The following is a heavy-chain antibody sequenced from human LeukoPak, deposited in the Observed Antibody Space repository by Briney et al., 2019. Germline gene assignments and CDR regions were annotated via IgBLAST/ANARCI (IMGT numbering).Heavy chain of an antibody. Sequence: PSETLSLTCAVYGGSFSGYYRSWIRQPPGKGLEWIGEINHSGSTNYNPSLKSRVTISVDTSKNQFSLKLSSVTAADTAVYYCARGNYYYDSSGYLYWGQGTLVTVSS. CDR3: ARGNYYYDSSGYLY. D-gene: IGHD3-22*01. V-gene: IGHV4-34*01. J-gene: IGHJ4*02. CDR1: GGSFSGYY. CDR2: INHSGST.